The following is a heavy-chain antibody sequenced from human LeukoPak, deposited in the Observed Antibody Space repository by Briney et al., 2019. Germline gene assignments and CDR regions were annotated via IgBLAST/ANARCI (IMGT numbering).Heavy chain of an antibody. CDR2: IYYSGST. D-gene: IGHD4-23*01. Sequence: PSETLSLTCTVSGGSISSYDWSWIRQPPGKGLEWIGYIYYSGSTNYNPSLKSRVTISVDTSKNQFSLKLSSVTAADTAVYYCASVDYGGTNDAFDIWGQGTMVTVSS. CDR1: GGSISSYD. V-gene: IGHV4-59*08. J-gene: IGHJ3*02. CDR3: ASVDYGGTNDAFDI.